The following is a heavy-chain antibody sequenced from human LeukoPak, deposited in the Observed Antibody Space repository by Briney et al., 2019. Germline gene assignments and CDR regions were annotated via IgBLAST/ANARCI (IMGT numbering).Heavy chain of an antibody. D-gene: IGHD2-8*02. Sequence: SDTLSLTCTVSGGSISRSYYGAWIRQPPGKGLEWIGSSIYYSGTTYYNPPLKSRVTISVDTSKNQFSQKLSSGTAADTAVYYCARRRDYWVIDYWGQGTLVTVSS. CDR1: GGSISRSYY. CDR2: SIYYSGTT. J-gene: IGHJ4*02. CDR3: ARRRDYWVIDY. V-gene: IGHV4-39*01.